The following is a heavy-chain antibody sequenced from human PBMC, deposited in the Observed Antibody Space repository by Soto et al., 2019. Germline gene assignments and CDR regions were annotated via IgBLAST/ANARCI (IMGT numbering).Heavy chain of an antibody. D-gene: IGHD6-19*01. CDR1: GFTFSSYS. Sequence: EVQLVESGGGLVQPGGSLRLSCAASGFTFSSYSMNWVRQAPGKGREWVSYISSSSSTIYYADSVKGRFTISRDNAKNSLYLQMNSLRDEDTAVYYCARKRVGEWLVNWYFDLWGRGTLVTVSS. CDR2: ISSSSSTI. CDR3: ARKRVGEWLVNWYFDL. J-gene: IGHJ2*01. V-gene: IGHV3-48*02.